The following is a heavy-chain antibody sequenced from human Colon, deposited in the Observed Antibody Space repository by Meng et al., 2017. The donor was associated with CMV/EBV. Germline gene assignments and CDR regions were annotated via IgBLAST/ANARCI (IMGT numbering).Heavy chain of an antibody. D-gene: IGHD6-19*01. CDR3: AKGLFAAGSLVYFDF. J-gene: IGHJ4*02. V-gene: IGHV3-23*01. Sequence: GESLKISCTASGFTFSRYTMNWVRQAPGKGLEWVSSISGSATTTYYADSVKGRFSISRDNSKSTLSLQMNSLRAEDTAVYYCAKGLFAAGSLVYFDFWGQGTLVTVSS. CDR2: ISGSATTT. CDR1: GFTFSRYT.